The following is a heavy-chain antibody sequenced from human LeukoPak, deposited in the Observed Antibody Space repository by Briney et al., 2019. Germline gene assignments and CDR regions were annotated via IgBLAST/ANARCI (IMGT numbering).Heavy chain of an antibody. CDR2: IKQDGFEK. D-gene: IGHD3-22*01. CDR1: EFTFSNYW. CDR3: ARDLFVTMIVVDYYFDY. Sequence: GGSLRLSCAASEFTFSNYWMSWVRQAPGKGLEWVANIKQDGFEKYYVDSVKGRFTISRDNAKNSLYLQMNSLRAEDTAVYYCARDLFVTMIVVDYYFDYWGQGTLVTVSS. J-gene: IGHJ4*02. V-gene: IGHV3-7*01.